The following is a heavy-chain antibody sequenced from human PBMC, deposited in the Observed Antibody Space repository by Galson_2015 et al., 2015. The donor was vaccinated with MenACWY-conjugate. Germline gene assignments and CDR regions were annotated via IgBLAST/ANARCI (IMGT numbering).Heavy chain of an antibody. Sequence: SVKVSCKASGYSFTSYYIHWVRQAPGQGLEWVGVIDPVRDTTKYAQNFQGRVSMTRDTSTTTVFMELSSLRSEDTAVHYCARSPLRWNDPGPFDYWGQGTLVTVSS. CDR2: IDPVRDTT. D-gene: IGHD1-1*01. V-gene: IGHV1-46*01. CDR3: ARSPLRWNDPGPFDY. CDR1: GYSFTSYY. J-gene: IGHJ4*02.